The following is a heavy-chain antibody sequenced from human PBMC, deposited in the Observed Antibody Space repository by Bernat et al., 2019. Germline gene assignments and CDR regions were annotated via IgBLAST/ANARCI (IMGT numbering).Heavy chain of an antibody. Sequence: EVQLLESGGGLVQPGGSLRLSCAASGFTFSSAGMSWVRQAPGKGLEWVARINSTSDGESTDDAVHVIGRFTIPREDSKNTLYPQMNSLKTEDTAVYYCTTVEFEYSCGYSPWGQGTLVTVSS. CDR2: INSTSDGEST. CDR1: GFTFSSAG. CDR3: TTVEFEYSCGYSP. J-gene: IGHJ1*01. V-gene: IGHV3-15*01. D-gene: IGHD3-22*01.